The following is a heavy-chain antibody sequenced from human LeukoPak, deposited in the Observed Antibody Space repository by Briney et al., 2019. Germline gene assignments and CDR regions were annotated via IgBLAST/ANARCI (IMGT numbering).Heavy chain of an antibody. CDR3: ARQLYVSGSYYAPMDV. V-gene: IGHV4-59*08. CDR1: GGSFSGYY. D-gene: IGHD3-10*01. J-gene: IGHJ6*03. Sequence: SETLSLTCAVYGGSFSGYYWSWIRQPPGKGLEWIGYIYYSGSTNYNPSLKSRVTISVDTSKNQFSLKLSSVTAADTAVYFCARQLYVSGSYYAPMDVWGKGTTVTISS. CDR2: IYYSGST.